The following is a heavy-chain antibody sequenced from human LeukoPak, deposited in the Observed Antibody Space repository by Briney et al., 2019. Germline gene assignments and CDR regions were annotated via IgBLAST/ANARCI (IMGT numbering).Heavy chain of an antibody. J-gene: IGHJ4*02. Sequence: SETLSLTCSVSGGSIRSGGYFWSWIRQLPGRGLEWIGHIDYSGSASYKPSLKSQGTISVDTSKNQFSLKLKSVIAADTAVYYCARNPSPNYYDSSGFPTYFDFWGQGILVTVSS. CDR3: ARNPSPNYYDSSGFPTYFDF. D-gene: IGHD3-22*01. CDR2: IDYSGSA. V-gene: IGHV4-31*01. CDR1: GGSIRSGGYF.